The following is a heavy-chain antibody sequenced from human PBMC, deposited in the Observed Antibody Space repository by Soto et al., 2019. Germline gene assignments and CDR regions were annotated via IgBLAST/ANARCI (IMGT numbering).Heavy chain of an antibody. V-gene: IGHV1-8*01. CDR1: GYTFTSYD. Sequence: QVQLVQSGAEVKKPGASVKVSCKASGYTFTSYDIHWVRQATGQGLEWMGWMNPYSGNTGNAQKFQGRVTMTRNTSISPAYLELSSLRSEDTAVYYCARVFTARRGSGSDYWGQGTLVTVSS. J-gene: IGHJ4*02. CDR3: ARVFTARRGSGSDY. D-gene: IGHD1-26*01. CDR2: MNPYSGNT.